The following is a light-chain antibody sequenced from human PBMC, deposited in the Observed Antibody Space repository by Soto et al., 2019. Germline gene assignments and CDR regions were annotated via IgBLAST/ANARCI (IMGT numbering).Light chain of an antibody. CDR1: QSVSSSY. V-gene: IGKV3-20*01. J-gene: IGKJ1*01. CDR2: GAS. Sequence: EIVLTHSPGTLSLSPGERATLSCRASQSVSSSYLAWYQQKPGQAPRLLIYGASSRATGIPDRFSGSGSGTDFTLTISRLEPEDFAVYYCQQYGRSPCTFGQGTRWIS. CDR3: QQYGRSPCT.